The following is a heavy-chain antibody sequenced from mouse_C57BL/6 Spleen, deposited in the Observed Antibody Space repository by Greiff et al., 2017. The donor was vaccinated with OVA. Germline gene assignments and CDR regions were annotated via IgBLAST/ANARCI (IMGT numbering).Heavy chain of an antibody. Sequence: VQLQQPGAELVKPGASVKLSCKASGYTFTSYWMHWVKQRPGQGLEWIGMIHPNSGSNNYNEKIKSKATLTVDKSSSTAYRQRSSLTSEDSAVYYCARGYYGNYVGYWGQGTTLTVSS. CDR1: GYTFTSYW. CDR3: ARGYYGNYVGY. V-gene: IGHV1-64*01. CDR2: IHPNSGSN. D-gene: IGHD2-1*01. J-gene: IGHJ2*01.